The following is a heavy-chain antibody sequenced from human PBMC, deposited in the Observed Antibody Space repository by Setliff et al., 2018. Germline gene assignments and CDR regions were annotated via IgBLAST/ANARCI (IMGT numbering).Heavy chain of an antibody. CDR2: MNPNSGNT. J-gene: IGHJ6*03. Sequence: ASVKVSCKASGYTFTSYDINWVRQAPGQGLEWMGWMNPNSGNTGFAQNFQGRVTMTRNTPTSTAYMELSALRSDDTAVYYCARATSGWYSAYYYYMDVWGKGTTVTVSS. V-gene: IGHV1-8*01. D-gene: IGHD6-19*01. CDR1: GYTFTSYD. CDR3: ARATSGWYSAYYYYMDV.